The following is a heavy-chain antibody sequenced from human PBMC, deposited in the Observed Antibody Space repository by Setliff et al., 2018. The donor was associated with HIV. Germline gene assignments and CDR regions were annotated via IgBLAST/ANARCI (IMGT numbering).Heavy chain of an antibody. Sequence: SETLSLTCAVYGGSFSGYYWSWIRQPPGKGLEWIGYIYSTGSTKYNPSLKSRVTMSLDTSRNQFSLNLSSVTAADTAVYYCARSYDSSGYYYVFDYWGQGTLVTVSS. CDR2: IYSTGST. D-gene: IGHD3-22*01. CDR1: GGSFSGYY. J-gene: IGHJ4*02. V-gene: IGHV4-4*09. CDR3: ARSYDSSGYYYVFDY.